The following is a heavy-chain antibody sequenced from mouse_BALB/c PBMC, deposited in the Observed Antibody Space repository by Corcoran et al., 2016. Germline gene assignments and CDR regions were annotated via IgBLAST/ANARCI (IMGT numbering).Heavy chain of an antibody. J-gene: IGHJ2*01. V-gene: IGHV1-18*01. CDR1: GYTFTDYN. Sequence: EVLLRQSGPVLLTPGASVKITCKTSGYTFTDYNMDWVKQSHGESLEWIGDINPRSRGTIYNQTFEGRATLTVDQSSSTAYMELRSLTSEDTAVYYCARWGIPSFDYCGQGATVTVSS. CDR3: ARWGIPSFDY. CDR2: INPRSRGT.